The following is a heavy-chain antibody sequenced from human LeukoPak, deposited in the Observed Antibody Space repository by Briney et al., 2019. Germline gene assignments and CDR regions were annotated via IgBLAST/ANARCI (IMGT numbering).Heavy chain of an antibody. Sequence: ETLSLTCTVSGGSISSYYWSWIRQPPGKGLEWIGYIYYRGNTNYNPSLKSRVTISVDMSKNQFSLKLSSVTAADTAVYYCTRGGYNYDSPPGDPFDYWGQGTLVTVSS. J-gene: IGHJ4*02. CDR1: GGSISSYY. V-gene: IGHV4-59*01. CDR3: TRGGYNYDSPPGDPFDY. CDR2: IYYRGNT. D-gene: IGHD5-18*01.